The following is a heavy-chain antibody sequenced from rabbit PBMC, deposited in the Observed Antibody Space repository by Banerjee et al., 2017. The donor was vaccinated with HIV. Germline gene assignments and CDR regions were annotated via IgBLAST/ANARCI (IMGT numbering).Heavy chain of an antibody. J-gene: IGHJ4*01. CDR1: GFIFNDNYA. D-gene: IGHD7-1*01. CDR2: IGSSSGNT. Sequence: QQQLEESGGGLVQPGGSLTLTCTASGFIFNDNYAMCWVRQAPGKGLEWIACIGSSSGNTYYASWAKGRFTISKTSSTTVTLQMTSLTAADTATYFGARGYAGYMGVGYANLWGPGTLVTVS. CDR3: ARGYAGYMGVGYANL. V-gene: IGHV1S45*01.